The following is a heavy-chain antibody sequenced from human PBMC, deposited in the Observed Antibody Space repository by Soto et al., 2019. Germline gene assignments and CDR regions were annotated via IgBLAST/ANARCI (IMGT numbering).Heavy chain of an antibody. D-gene: IGHD3-22*01. J-gene: IGHJ4*02. CDR3: ASYSYASSGYYYVPGVY. CDR1: GGSISSSSYY. CDR2: ISYSGST. Sequence: QLQLQESGPGLVKPSETLSLTCAVSGGSISSSSYYWGWIRQPPGKGLEWIGSISYSGSTYYNPSLKSRATISVATDKNKCSLKLSSVTAADTAVYYCASYSYASSGYYYVPGVYWGQGTLVTVSS. V-gene: IGHV4-39*01.